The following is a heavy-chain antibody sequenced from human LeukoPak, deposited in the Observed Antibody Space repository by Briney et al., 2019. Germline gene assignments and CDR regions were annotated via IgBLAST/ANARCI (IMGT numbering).Heavy chain of an antibody. CDR1: GGSFSGYY. CDR2: INHSGST. Sequence: SETLSLTCAVYGGSFSGYYWSWIRQPPGKGLEWIGEINHSGSTNYNPSLKSRVTISVDTSKNQFSLKLSSVTAADTAVYYCARFVSGSYSDYWGQGTPVTVSS. V-gene: IGHV4-34*01. J-gene: IGHJ4*02. CDR3: ARFVSGSYSDY. D-gene: IGHD3-16*01.